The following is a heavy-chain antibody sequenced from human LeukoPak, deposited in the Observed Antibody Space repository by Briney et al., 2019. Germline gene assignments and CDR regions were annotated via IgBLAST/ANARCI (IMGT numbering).Heavy chain of an antibody. V-gene: IGHV3-9*01. Sequence: GRSLGLSCAASGFTFDDYAMHWVRQAPGKGLEWVSGISWNSGSIGYADSVKGRFTISRDNAKNSLYLQMNSLRAEDTALYYCAKGTYYYDSSGLFDYWGQGTLVTVSS. CDR2: ISWNSGSI. J-gene: IGHJ4*02. D-gene: IGHD3-22*01. CDR1: GFTFDDYA. CDR3: AKGTYYYDSSGLFDY.